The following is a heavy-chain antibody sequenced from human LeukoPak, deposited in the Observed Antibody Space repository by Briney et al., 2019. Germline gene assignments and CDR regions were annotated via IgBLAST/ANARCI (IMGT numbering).Heavy chain of an antibody. CDR1: GFTVSSNY. J-gene: IGHJ6*02. CDR2: ISSGGTT. V-gene: IGHV3-66*01. Sequence: GGSLRLSCAASGFTVSSNYMNWVRQAPGKGLEWVSLISSGGTTYYTDSVKGKFTISRDNSKSTLYLQMNSLRAEDTAVYYCARDPSPVYYASGSSKYYYYGMDVWGPGTTVTVSS. D-gene: IGHD3-10*01. CDR3: ARDPSPVYYASGSSKYYYYGMDV.